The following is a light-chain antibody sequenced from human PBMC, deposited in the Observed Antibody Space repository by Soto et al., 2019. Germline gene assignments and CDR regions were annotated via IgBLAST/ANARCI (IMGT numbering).Light chain of an antibody. V-gene: IGKV4-1*01. CDR1: RNILYSSDQKNY. CDR2: WAS. J-gene: IGKJ1*01. Sequence: DIVLTQSPDSLAVSLGERATINCKSSRNILYSSDQKNYLSWYQQRPGQPPKLLFHWASTRESGVPDRFSGSGSGTHFTLTITSLQAEDVAVYYCQQYYSSPPTFGQGTKVEIK. CDR3: QQYYSSPPT.